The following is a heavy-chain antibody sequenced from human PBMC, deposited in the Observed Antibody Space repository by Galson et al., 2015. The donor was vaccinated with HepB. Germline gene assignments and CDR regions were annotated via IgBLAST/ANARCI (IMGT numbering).Heavy chain of an antibody. Sequence: SLRLSCAASGFTFSSYGMHWVRQAPGKGLEWVAVIWYDGSNKYYADSVKGRFTISRDNSKNTLYLQMNSLRAEDTAVYYCARGRTVYCSGGSCYYNDYWGQGTLVTVSS. J-gene: IGHJ4*02. V-gene: IGHV3-33*01. D-gene: IGHD2-15*01. CDR2: IWYDGSNK. CDR1: GFTFSSYG. CDR3: ARGRTVYCSGGSCYYNDY.